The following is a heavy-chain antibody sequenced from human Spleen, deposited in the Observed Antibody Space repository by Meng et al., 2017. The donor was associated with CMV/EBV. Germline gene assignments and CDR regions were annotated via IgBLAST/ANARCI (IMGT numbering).Heavy chain of an antibody. Sequence: SCKASGYTFTDHYIHWVRQAPGKGLEWVSVIYSGGSTYYADSVKGRFTISRDNSKNTVHLQMNSLRAEDTAVYYCARDSAITTGDRPKWGQGALVTVSS. D-gene: IGHD1-1*01. CDR1: GYTFTDHY. CDR2: IYSGGST. CDR3: ARDSAITTGDRPK. J-gene: IGHJ4*02. V-gene: IGHV3-53*01.